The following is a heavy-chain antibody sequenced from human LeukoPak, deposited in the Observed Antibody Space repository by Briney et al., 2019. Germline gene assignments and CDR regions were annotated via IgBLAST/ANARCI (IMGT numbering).Heavy chain of an antibody. CDR1: GGSTSSSDYY. D-gene: IGHD4-23*01. CDR3: ARDSSGYGGSWYFDL. J-gene: IGHJ2*01. Sequence: SETLSLTCTVSGGSTSSSDYYWGWIRQPPDEGLEWIASIRYSANTYYNPSLKSRVTISADTSKNQFSLKLSSVTAADTAVYYCARDSSGYGGSWYFDLWGRGTLVTVSS. CDR2: IRYSANT. V-gene: IGHV4-39*07.